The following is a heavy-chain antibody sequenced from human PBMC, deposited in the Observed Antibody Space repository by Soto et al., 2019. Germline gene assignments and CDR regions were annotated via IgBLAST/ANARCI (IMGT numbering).Heavy chain of an antibody. J-gene: IGHJ6*02. CDR1: GGSISSSSYY. CDR2: IYYSGST. V-gene: IGHV4-39*01. Sequence: SETLSLTCTVSGGSISSSSYYWGWIRQPPGKGLEWIGSIYYSGSTYYNPSLKSRVTISVDTSKNQFSLKLSSVTAADTAVYYCARAQRGLYTIEEGMDVWGQGTTVTVSS. D-gene: IGHD3-16*01. CDR3: ARAQRGLYTIEEGMDV.